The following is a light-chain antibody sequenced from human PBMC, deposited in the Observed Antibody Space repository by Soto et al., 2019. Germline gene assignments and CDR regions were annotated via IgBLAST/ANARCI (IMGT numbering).Light chain of an antibody. CDR2: AVS. CDR3: NSFAGSNYLSV. V-gene: IGLV2-8*01. Sequence: QSVLTQPPSASGSPGQSVTISCTGTSSDVGGYNSVSWYQQHPGKAPKLIIYAVSERPSGVPDRFSGSKSGNTASLTVSGLQAEDEADYYCNSFAGSNYLSVFGTGTKVTVL. J-gene: IGLJ1*01. CDR1: SSDVGGYNS.